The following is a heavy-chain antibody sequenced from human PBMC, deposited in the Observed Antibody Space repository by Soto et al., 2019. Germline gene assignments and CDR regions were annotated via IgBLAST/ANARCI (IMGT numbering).Heavy chain of an antibody. V-gene: IGHV3-53*04. CDR3: ARIAPDDYYYYYYMDV. Sequence: GGSLRLSCAASGFTVSSNYMSWVRQAPGKGLEWVSVIYSGGSTYYADSVKGRFTISRHNSKNTLYLQMNSLRAEDTAVYYCARIAPDDYYYYYYMDVWGKGTTVTVSS. CDR1: GFTVSSNY. D-gene: IGHD2-21*01. CDR2: IYSGGST. J-gene: IGHJ6*03.